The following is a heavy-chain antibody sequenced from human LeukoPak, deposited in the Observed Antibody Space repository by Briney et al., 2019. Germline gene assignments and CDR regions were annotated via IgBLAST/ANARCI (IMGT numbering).Heavy chain of an antibody. CDR3: ARQNYDFWSGYFDYFDY. V-gene: IGHV4-59*08. CDR1: GGSISSYY. D-gene: IGHD3-3*01. CDR2: IYYSGST. J-gene: IGHJ4*02. Sequence: SETLSLTCTVSGGSISSYYWSWIRQPPGKGLEWIGYIYYSGSTNYNPSLKSRVTISVDTSKNQFSLKLSSVTAADTAVYYCARQNYDFWSGYFDYFDYWGQGTLVTVSS.